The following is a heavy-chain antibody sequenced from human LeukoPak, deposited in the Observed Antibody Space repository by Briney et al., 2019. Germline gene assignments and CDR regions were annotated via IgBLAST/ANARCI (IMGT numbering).Heavy chain of an antibody. CDR1: GYTFTSYD. J-gene: IGHJ3*02. CDR2: MNPNSGNT. D-gene: IGHD3-10*01. V-gene: IGHV1-8*01. CDR3: AWVTGFRVAFDI. Sequence: ASVKVSCKASGYTFTSYDINWVRQATGQGLEWMGWMNPNSGNTGYAQKFQGRVTMTRNTSISTAYMELSSLRSEDTAVYYCAWVTGFRVAFDIWGQGTMVTVSS.